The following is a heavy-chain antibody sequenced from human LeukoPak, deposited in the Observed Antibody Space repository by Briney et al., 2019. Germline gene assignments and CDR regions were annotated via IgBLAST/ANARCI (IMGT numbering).Heavy chain of an antibody. CDR1: GFTFDDYG. J-gene: IGHJ4*02. V-gene: IGHV3-20*04. CDR2: INWNGGST. Sequence: GGSLRLSCAASGFTFDDYGMSWVRQAPGKGLEWVSGINWNGGSTGYADSVKGRFAISRDNAKNSLYLQMNSLRAEDTAVYYCARVEDYDILTGFDYWGQGTLVTVSS. D-gene: IGHD3-9*01. CDR3: ARVEDYDILTGFDY.